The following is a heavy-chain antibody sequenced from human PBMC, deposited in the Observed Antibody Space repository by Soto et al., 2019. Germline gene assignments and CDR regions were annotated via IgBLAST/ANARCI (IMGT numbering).Heavy chain of an antibody. CDR2: ISGSGGST. CDR3: ARVGSGSFSYYFDY. CDR1: GLSISSWS. D-gene: IGHD3-10*01. J-gene: IGHJ4*02. Sequence: WGSLTLSCAASGLSISSWSLNCYRQAPGKGLEWVSAISGSGGSTYYADSVKGRFTISRDNSKNTLYLQMNSLRAEDTAVYYCARVGSGSFSYYFDYWGQGTLVTVSS. V-gene: IGHV3-23*01.